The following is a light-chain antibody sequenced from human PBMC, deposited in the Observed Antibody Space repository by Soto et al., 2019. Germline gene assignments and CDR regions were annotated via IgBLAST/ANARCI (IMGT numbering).Light chain of an antibody. CDR3: CSYAGSSPV. CDR2: EVS. Sequence: QSVLTQPASVSGSPGQSITISCTGTSSDVGSYNLVSWYQQHPGKAPKLMIYEVSKRPSGVSNRFSGSKSGNTASLTISGLQAEDEADYYCCSYAGSSPVFGGGTKVTV. CDR1: SSDVGSYNL. V-gene: IGLV2-23*02. J-gene: IGLJ2*01.